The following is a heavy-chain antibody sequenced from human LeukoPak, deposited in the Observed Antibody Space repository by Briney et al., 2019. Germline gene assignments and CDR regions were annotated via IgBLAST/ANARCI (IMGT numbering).Heavy chain of an antibody. D-gene: IGHD3-10*01. CDR3: TADTAVRGGGEFDY. V-gene: IGHV3-53*01. J-gene: IGHJ4*02. CDR1: GFTVSSNC. CDR2: IYRGGST. Sequence: PGGSLRLSCAASGFTVSSNCMTWVRQAPGKGLEWVSVIYRGGSTYYADSVKGRFTISRDNSKNTLYLQMKTLRAEDTAVYYCTADTAVRGGGEFDYWGQGTLVTVSS.